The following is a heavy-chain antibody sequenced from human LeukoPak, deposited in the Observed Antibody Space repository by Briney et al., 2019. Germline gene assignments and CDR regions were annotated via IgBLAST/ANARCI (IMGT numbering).Heavy chain of an antibody. Sequence: SETLSLTCTVSGGSIGTSTYYGGWVRQPPGKGLEWIGSMHYGGTTYYNPSLKSRVTLSVDTSKNQFSLRLSSVTAADSAVYFCATGKYSGYYDYWGQGTLVTVSS. CDR1: GGSIGTSTYY. CDR3: ATGKYSGYYDY. CDR2: MHYGGTT. D-gene: IGHD5-12*01. V-gene: IGHV4-39*01. J-gene: IGHJ4*02.